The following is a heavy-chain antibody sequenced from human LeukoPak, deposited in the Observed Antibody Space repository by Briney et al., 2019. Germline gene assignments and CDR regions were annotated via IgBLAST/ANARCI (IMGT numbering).Heavy chain of an antibody. D-gene: IGHD1-26*01. Sequence: GGSLRLSCAASGFTFNSYGIHWVRQAPGKGLEWVAFIWYDGSNKYYADSVKGRFTISRDNSKNTLYLQMNSLRAEDTAVYYCARGGGSYDYYFDYWGQGTLVTVSS. CDR2: IWYDGSNK. CDR1: GFTFNSYG. J-gene: IGHJ4*02. V-gene: IGHV3-33*01. CDR3: ARGGGSYDYYFDY.